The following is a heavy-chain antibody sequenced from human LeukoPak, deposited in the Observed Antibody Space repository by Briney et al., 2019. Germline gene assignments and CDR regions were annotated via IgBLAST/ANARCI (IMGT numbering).Heavy chain of an antibody. Sequence: PSETLSLTCTVSVGSIRRYYWNSVPQPPGKGLEWIGYGSYSGSTDYNPSLKSRVTISVDTSKNQFSLKLSSVTAADTSVYYCAGAYGSYSFDYWGQGTLVTVSS. D-gene: IGHD1-26*01. CDR3: AGAYGSYSFDY. CDR1: VGSIRRYY. V-gene: IGHV4-59*01. CDR2: GSYSGST. J-gene: IGHJ4*02.